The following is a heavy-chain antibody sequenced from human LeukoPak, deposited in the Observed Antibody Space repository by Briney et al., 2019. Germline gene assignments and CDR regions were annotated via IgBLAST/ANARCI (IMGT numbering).Heavy chain of an antibody. CDR3: ARRKVGPGGWFDP. CDR1: GDSISSSAHY. V-gene: IGHV4-39*01. D-gene: IGHD2-8*02. J-gene: IGHJ5*02. Sequence: SETLSLTCTVSGDSISSSAHYWGWIRQPPGKNLEWIGTVYYSGITYYNPSLKFRVTIFGDTSKNQFSLKLGAVTAADTAVYYCARRKVGPGGWFDPWGQGILVTVSS. CDR2: VYYSGIT.